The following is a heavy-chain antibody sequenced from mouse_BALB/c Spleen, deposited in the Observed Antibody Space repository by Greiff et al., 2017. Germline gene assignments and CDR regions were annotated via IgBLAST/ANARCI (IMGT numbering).Heavy chain of an antibody. CDR2: IRSKSNNYAT. CDR1: GFTFNTYA. Sequence: EVQLVESGGGLVQPKGSLKLSCAASGFTFNTYAMNWVRQAPGKGLEWVARIRSKSNNYATYYADSVKDRFTISRDDSQSMLYLQMNNLKTEDTAMYYCVRRGFAYWGQGTLVTVSA. J-gene: IGHJ3*01. V-gene: IGHV10-1*02. CDR3: VRRGFAY.